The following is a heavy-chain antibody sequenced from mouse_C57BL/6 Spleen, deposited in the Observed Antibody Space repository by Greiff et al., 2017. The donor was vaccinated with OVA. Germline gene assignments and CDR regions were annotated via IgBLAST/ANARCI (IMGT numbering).Heavy chain of an antibody. CDR1: GYTFTDYE. Sequence: VQLQQSGAELVRPGASVTLSCKASGYTFTDYEMHWVKQTPVHGLEWIGAIDPETGGTDYNQKFKGKAILTADKSSSTAYMELRSLTSEDSAVYYCTKGEDYGNYGFAYWGQGTLVTVSA. J-gene: IGHJ3*01. CDR3: TKGEDYGNYGFAY. D-gene: IGHD2-1*01. CDR2: IDPETGGT. V-gene: IGHV1-15*01.